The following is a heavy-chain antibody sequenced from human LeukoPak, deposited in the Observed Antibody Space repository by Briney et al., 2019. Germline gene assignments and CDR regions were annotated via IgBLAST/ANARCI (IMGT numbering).Heavy chain of an antibody. V-gene: IGHV3-11*04. CDR2: ISSSGSTI. CDR3: ARDLVTRTSYYMDV. D-gene: IGHD1-14*01. CDR1: GFTFSDYY. J-gene: IGHJ6*03. Sequence: GGSLRLSCAASGFTFSDYYMSWIRQAPGKGLEWVSYISSSGSTIYYADSVKGRFTISRDNAKNSLYLQMNSLRAEDTAVYYRARDLVTRTSYYMDVWGKGTTVTVSS.